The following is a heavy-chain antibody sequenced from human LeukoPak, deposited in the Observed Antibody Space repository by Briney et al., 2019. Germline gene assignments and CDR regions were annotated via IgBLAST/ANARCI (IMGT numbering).Heavy chain of an antibody. CDR1: GFTFDDYA. D-gene: IGHD6-19*01. CDR2: ISWNSGSI. J-gene: IGHJ4*02. Sequence: GRSLRLSCAASGFTFDDYAMHWVRQAPGKGLEWVSGISWNSGSIGYADSVKGRFTISRDNSKNTLYLQMNSLRAEDTAVYYCAKDPVAALYYFDYWGQGTLVTVSS. V-gene: IGHV3-9*01. CDR3: AKDPVAALYYFDY.